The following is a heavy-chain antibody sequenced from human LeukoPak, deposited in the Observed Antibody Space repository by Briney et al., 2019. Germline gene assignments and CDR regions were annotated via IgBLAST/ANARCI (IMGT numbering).Heavy chain of an antibody. CDR3: ARDPVRGVIIDNWFDP. V-gene: IGHV3-21*01. J-gene: IGHJ5*02. Sequence: PGGSLRLSCAASGFTFSGYSMNWVRQAPGKGLEWVSSISSSSYIYYADSVKGRFTISRDNAKNSLYLQMNSLRAEDTAVYYCARDPVRGVIIDNWFDPWGQGTLVTVSS. D-gene: IGHD3-10*01. CDR1: GFTFSGYS. CDR2: ISSSSYI.